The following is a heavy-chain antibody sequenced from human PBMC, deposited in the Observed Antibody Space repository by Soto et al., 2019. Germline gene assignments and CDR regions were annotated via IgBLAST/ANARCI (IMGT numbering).Heavy chain of an antibody. J-gene: IGHJ6*02. V-gene: IGHV1-46*01. CDR1: GYTFTSYY. D-gene: IGHD6-19*01. Sequence: ASVKVSCKASGYTFTSYYMHWVRQAPGQGLEWMGIINPSGGSTSYAQKFQGRVTMTRDTSTSTVYMELSSLRSEDTAVYYCASPIAVAGHYYHGLDVWGQGTTVTVSS. CDR2: INPSGGST. CDR3: ASPIAVAGHYYHGLDV.